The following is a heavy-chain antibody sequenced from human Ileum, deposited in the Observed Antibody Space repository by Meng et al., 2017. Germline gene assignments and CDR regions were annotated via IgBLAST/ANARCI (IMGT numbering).Heavy chain of an antibody. D-gene: IGHD1-7*01. CDR1: GGSLRSSNW. J-gene: IGHJ4*02. Sequence: QEQLQESGPGLGKPSGHLSLNCAFSGGSLRSSNWWSWVRQPPGKGLEWIGEIYHSGSTNYNPSLKSRVTISVDKSKNQFSLKLSSVTAADTAVYYCASLRYNWNYSADYWGQGTLVTVSS. CDR3: ASLRYNWNYSADY. CDR2: IYHSGST. V-gene: IGHV4-4*02.